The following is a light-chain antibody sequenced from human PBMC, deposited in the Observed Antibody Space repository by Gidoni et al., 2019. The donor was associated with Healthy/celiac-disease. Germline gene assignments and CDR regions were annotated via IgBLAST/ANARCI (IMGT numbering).Light chain of an antibody. J-gene: IGKJ1*01. Sequence: EIVLTQSPGTLSLSPGERATLSCRASQSVSSSYLAWYQQKPGQAPRLLIYGASSRATGIPDRFSGSGSGTDFTLTISRLEPEDFAVYYCQQYRSSRETFGQGTKVEIK. CDR1: QSVSSSY. CDR2: GAS. V-gene: IGKV3-20*01. CDR3: QQYRSSRET.